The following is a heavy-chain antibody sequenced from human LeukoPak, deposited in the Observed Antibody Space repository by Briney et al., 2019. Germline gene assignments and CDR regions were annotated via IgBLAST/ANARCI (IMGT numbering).Heavy chain of an antibody. J-gene: IGHJ6*04. CDR3: ARISSHYYFHMDV. V-gene: IGHV2-70*11. CDR1: GFSLRTSGVC. Sequence: SGPTLVYPTQTLTLTCTFSGFSLRTSGVCVSWIRQPPGKALEWLERIDWDDDKYYSTSLETRLTISKDTSKNQVVLTMTNMDPADTATYYCARISSHYYFHMDVWGKGTTVTVSS. CDR2: IDWDDDK.